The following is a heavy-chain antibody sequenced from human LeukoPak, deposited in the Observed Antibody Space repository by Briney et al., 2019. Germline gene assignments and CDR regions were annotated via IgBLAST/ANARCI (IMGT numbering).Heavy chain of an antibody. CDR1: GFTFSNSW. J-gene: IGHJ4*02. Sequence: GGSLRLSCAASGFTFSNSWMTWVRQSPGKGLDWVANIKEDGSEKYYVDSVKGRFTISRDNAKNSLYLQMNSLRAEDTAVYYCATDVGADWEQGTLVTVSS. V-gene: IGHV3-7*01. CDR2: IKEDGSEK. CDR3: ATDVGAD.